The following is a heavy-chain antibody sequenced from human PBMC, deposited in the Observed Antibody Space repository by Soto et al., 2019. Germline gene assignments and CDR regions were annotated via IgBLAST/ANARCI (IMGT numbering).Heavy chain of an antibody. J-gene: IGHJ5*02. CDR3: ARDAGYYDFWSGYYQPRYNWFDP. CDR1: AGSISSYY. CDR2: IYYSGST. D-gene: IGHD3-3*01. V-gene: IGHV4-59*01. Sequence: PSETLSLTCTVSAGSISSYYWSWLRQPPGKGLEWIGYIYYSGSTNYNPSLKSRVTISVDTSKNQFSLKLSSVPAAHTAVYYCARDAGYYDFWSGYYQPRYNWFDPGGQGALDTV.